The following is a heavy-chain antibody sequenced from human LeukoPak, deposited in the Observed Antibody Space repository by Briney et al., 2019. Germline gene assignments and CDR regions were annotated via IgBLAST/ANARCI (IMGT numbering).Heavy chain of an antibody. Sequence: SVKVSCKASGGTFSSYAISWVRQAPGQGLEWMGRIIPIFGTANYAQKFQGRVTITTDKSTSTAYMELSSLRSEDTAVYYCTMVRGAYDAFDIWGQGTMVTVSS. D-gene: IGHD3-10*01. J-gene: IGHJ3*02. V-gene: IGHV1-69*05. CDR1: GGTFSSYA. CDR2: IIPIFGTA. CDR3: TMVRGAYDAFDI.